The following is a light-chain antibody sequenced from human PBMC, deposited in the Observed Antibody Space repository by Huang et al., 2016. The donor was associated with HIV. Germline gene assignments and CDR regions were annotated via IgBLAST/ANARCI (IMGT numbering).Light chain of an antibody. CDR3: QQYNNWPPLT. V-gene: IGKV3-15*01. CDR2: RAS. Sequence: VMTQSPNTLSVSPGGRATLSCSACQSISSNLSWYQQKPGQAPRLLIYRASARDAGVPARFSGSGSGTEFTLTISSLQSEDFAIYYCQQYNNWPPLTFGGGTKVEI. J-gene: IGKJ4*01. CDR1: QSISSN.